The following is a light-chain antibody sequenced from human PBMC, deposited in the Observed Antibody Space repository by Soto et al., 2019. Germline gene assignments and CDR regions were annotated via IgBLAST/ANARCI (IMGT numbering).Light chain of an antibody. CDR3: QQYGSSPRT. V-gene: IGKV3-20*01. Sequence: EMLLTQSPCTLSLSPGDRATLSCGASQSVSSSYLSCYQQKPGHALRLFMYGPSRRAAGIPDRFSGSGSGTDFTLTLSRLEPEDFAVYYCQQYGSSPRTFGQGTKVDIK. J-gene: IGKJ1*01. CDR2: GPS. CDR1: QSVSSSY.